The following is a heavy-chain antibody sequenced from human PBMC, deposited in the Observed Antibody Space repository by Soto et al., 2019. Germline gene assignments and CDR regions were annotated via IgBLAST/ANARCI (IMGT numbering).Heavy chain of an antibody. Sequence: SGPTLVNPTQTLTLTCTFSGFSLSTTGMSVSWIRQPPGKALEWLAHIDWEDDKYYSTSLETRLTISKDTSKNQVVLTMTNMDPVDTATYYCARIGAYPYHFDYWSQGTLVTVSS. CDR3: ARIGAYPYHFDY. CDR2: IDWEDDK. CDR1: GFSLSTTGMS. J-gene: IGHJ4*02. V-gene: IGHV2-70*13.